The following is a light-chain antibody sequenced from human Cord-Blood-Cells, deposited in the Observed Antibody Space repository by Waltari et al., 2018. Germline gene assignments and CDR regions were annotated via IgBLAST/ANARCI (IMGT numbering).Light chain of an antibody. CDR1: PSISSL. V-gene: IGKV1-5*03. CDR3: QQYNSYSRT. J-gene: IGKJ1*01. Sequence: DIKMTQSPSTLSASVGDRVTITCRASPSISSLLDWYQQKPEKAPKLLIYKASSLESWVPSRFIGSGSGTEFTLTISSLQPDDFATYYCQQYNSYSRTFGQGTKVEIK. CDR2: KAS.